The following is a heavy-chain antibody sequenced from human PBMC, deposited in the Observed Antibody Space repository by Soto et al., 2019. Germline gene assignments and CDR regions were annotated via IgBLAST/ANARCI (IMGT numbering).Heavy chain of an antibody. CDR1: GFTFSSYA. CDR2: ISSNGGST. V-gene: IGHV3-64*01. Sequence: GGSLRLSCAASGFTFSSYAMHWVRQAPGKGLEYVSAISSNGGSTYYANSVKGRFTISRDNSKNTLYLQMGSLRAEDMAVYYCARSYNWNYVEYFDYWGQGTLVTVSS. J-gene: IGHJ4*02. CDR3: ARSYNWNYVEYFDY. D-gene: IGHD1-7*01.